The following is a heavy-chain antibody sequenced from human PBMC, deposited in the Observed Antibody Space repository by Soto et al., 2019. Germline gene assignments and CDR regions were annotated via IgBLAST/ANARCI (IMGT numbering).Heavy chain of an antibody. Sequence: EVQLVESGGGLVQPGGSLRLSCAASGFTFSSYSMNWVRQAPGKGLEWVSYISSSRNIIYYADSVKGRFTISRDNAKNSLYLQMNSLRDEDTAMYYCAREGDSLYGDYDSGWFDPWGQGTLVTVSS. J-gene: IGHJ5*02. D-gene: IGHD4-17*01. CDR3: AREGDSLYGDYDSGWFDP. V-gene: IGHV3-48*02. CDR1: GFTFSSYS. CDR2: ISSSRNII.